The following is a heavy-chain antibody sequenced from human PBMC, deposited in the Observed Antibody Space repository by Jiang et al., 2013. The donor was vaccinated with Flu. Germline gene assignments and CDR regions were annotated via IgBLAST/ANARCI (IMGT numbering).Heavy chain of an antibody. Sequence: FSNYWIVWVRQMPGKGLEWMGIIYPGDSDTRYSPSFQGQVTISADKSISTAYLQWSSLKASDTAMYYCARCSGYDFDYWGQGTLVTVSS. CDR2: IYPGDSDT. J-gene: IGHJ4*02. CDR3: ARCSGYDFDY. V-gene: IGHV5-51*01. CDR1: FSNYW. D-gene: IGHD5-12*01.